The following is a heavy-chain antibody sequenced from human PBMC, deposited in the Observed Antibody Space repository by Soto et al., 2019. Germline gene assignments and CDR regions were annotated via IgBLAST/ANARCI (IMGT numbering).Heavy chain of an antibody. CDR3: AREKWWNPTKAFDI. CDR1: GFTFSSYG. CDR2: IWYDGSNK. D-gene: IGHD2-15*01. J-gene: IGHJ3*02. Sequence: QVQLVESGGGVVQPGRSLRLSCAASGFTFSSYGMHWVRQAPGKGLEWVAVIWYDGSNKYYADSVKGRFTISRDNSKNTLYLQMNSLRAEDTGVYYWAREKWWNPTKAFDIWGQGTMVTVSS. V-gene: IGHV3-33*01.